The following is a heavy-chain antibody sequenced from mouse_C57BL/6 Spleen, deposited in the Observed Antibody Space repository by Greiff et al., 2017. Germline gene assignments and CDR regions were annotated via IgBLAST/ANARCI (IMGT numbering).Heavy chain of an antibody. J-gene: IGHJ3*01. Sequence: QVQLQQSGPELVKPGASVKISCKASGYAFSSSWMNWVKQRPGKGLEWIGRIYPGDGDTNYNGKFKGTATLTADKSSSTAYMQLSSLTSEDSAVYFCARSERTGGFAYWGQGTLVTVSA. D-gene: IGHD4-1*01. CDR2: IYPGDGDT. CDR3: ARSERTGGFAY. CDR1: GYAFSSSW. V-gene: IGHV1-82*01.